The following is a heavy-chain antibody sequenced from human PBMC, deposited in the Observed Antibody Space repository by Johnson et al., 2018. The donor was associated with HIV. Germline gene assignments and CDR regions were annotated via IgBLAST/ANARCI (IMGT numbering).Heavy chain of an antibody. CDR3: TTVEQQLAYAFDI. J-gene: IGHJ3*02. Sequence: VQLVESGGGLVEPGGSLRLSCAASGFTFSNAWMSWVRQAPGKGLEWVGRIKSKTDGGTTDYAAPVKGRFTISRDDSKNTLYLQMNSLKTEDTAVYYCTTVEQQLAYAFDIWGPGTMVTVSS. D-gene: IGHD6-13*01. CDR1: GFTFSNAW. V-gene: IGHV3-15*01. CDR2: IKSKTDGGTT.